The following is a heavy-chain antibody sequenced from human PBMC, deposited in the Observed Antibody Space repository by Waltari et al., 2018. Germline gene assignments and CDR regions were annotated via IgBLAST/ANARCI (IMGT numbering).Heavy chain of an antibody. Sequence: EVQLVESGGGLVKPGGSLRLSCAASGFSFSSYNMNSVRQAPGKGLEWVSSISGTSIYIYYADSVKGRFTISRNNAKYSLYLQMNSLTAEDTAVYYCASGNYDILTGYPDYWGQGTLVTVSS. D-gene: IGHD3-9*01. CDR3: ASGNYDILTGYPDY. CDR2: ISGTSIYI. V-gene: IGHV3-21*01. J-gene: IGHJ4*02. CDR1: GFSFSSYN.